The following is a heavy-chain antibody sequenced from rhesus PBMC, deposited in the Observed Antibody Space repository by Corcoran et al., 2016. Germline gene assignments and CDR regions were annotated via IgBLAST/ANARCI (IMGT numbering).Heavy chain of an antibody. D-gene: IGHD2-21*01. J-gene: IGHJ4*01. V-gene: IGHV4-80*01. CDR2: INGNRGHA. CDR1: GGSFSPYW. CDR3: VRYGCPIGGGCFFFDD. Sequence: QVQLQESGPGLVKPSETLSLTCAVSGGSFSPYWWDWVPPALGEGLDWIGEINGNRGHANYDPYLKSRVTMSKDASNNQFSLKLTSVTAADTAVYYCVRYGCPIGGGCFFFDDGGQGVLVTVSS.